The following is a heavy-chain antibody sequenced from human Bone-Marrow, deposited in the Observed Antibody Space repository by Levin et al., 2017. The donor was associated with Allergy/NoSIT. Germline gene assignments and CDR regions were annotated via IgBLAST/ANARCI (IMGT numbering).Heavy chain of an antibody. D-gene: IGHD7-27*01. J-gene: IGHJ4*02. CDR3: ANEPLELGSPED. CDR2: ISGSGGST. CDR1: GFTFSSYA. Sequence: GESLKISCAASGFTFSSYAMSWVRQAPGKGLEWVSAISGSGGSTYYADSVKGRFTISRDNSKNTLYLQMNSLRAEDTAVYYCANEPLELGSPEDWGQGTLVTVSS. V-gene: IGHV3-23*01.